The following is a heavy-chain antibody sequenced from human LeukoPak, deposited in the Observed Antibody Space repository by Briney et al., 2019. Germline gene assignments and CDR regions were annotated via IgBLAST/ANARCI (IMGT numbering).Heavy chain of an antibody. J-gene: IGHJ5*02. D-gene: IGHD3-10*01. V-gene: IGHV3-30-3*01. CDR1: GFTFSSYA. CDR3: ARGPPQGSYYWEYNWFDP. Sequence: PGRSLRLSCAASGFTFSSYAMHWVRQAPGKGLEWVAVISYDGSNKYYADSVKGRFTISRDNSKNTLYLQMNSLRSEDTAVYYCARGPPQGSYYWEYNWFDPWGQGTLVTVSS. CDR2: ISYDGSNK.